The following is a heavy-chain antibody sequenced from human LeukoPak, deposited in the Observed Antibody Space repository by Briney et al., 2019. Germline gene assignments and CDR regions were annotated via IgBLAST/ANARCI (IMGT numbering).Heavy chain of an antibody. CDR2: TRNKDGSYKT. D-gene: IGHD3-3*01. CDR3: SRESSIFWVVARSYKGV. V-gene: IGHV3-72*01. J-gene: IGHJ6*03. CDR1: GFRISDHY. Sequence: GGSLRLSCVASGFRISDHYIHWVRQAPGKGLEWVGRTRNKDGSYKTEYSVSVRFRFTSSRDDSKISLQLQMNSLKAEDMAVCYSSRESSIFWVVARSYKGVWGKGATVTVAS.